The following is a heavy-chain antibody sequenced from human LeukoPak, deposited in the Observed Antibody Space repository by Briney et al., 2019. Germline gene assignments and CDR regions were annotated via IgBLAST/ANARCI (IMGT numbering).Heavy chain of an antibody. CDR1: GFTFSSYG. CDR3: AKDSDIVVVPALD. CDR2: IRYDGSNK. Sequence: PGGSLRLSCAASGFTFSSYGMHWVRQAPGKGLEWVAFIRYDGSNKYYADSVKSRFTISRDNSKNTLYLQMNSLRAEDTAVYYCAKDSDIVVVPALDWGQGTPVTVSS. J-gene: IGHJ4*02. D-gene: IGHD2-2*01. V-gene: IGHV3-30*02.